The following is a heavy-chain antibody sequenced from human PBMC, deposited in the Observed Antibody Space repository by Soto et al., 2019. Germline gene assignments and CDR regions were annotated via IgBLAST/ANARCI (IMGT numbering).Heavy chain of an antibody. Sequence: EVQLVESGGGLVQPGRSLRLSCAASGFTFDDYAMHWVRQVPGKGLEWVSGINWNSGSIGYGDSVKGRFAISRDNAKNSLHLKINSLSAEDTAFYYCVKDESINWYSGHFRHWGQGTLVTVSS. CDR1: GFTFDDYA. J-gene: IGHJ1*01. CDR2: INWNSGSI. CDR3: VKDESINWYSGHFRH. D-gene: IGHD6-13*01. V-gene: IGHV3-9*01.